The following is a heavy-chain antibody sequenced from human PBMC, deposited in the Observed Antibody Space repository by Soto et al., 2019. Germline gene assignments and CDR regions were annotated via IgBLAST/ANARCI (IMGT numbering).Heavy chain of an antibody. CDR1: GGSISSGDYY. CDR3: ARINYDGSDFYGGVFDI. D-gene: IGHD3-22*01. Sequence: SETLSLTCTVSGGSISSGDYYWSWIRQPPGKGLEWIGSISQSGTTYYNPSLKSRVTISVDASKSQCSLQLNSVTAADTAFYYCARINYDGSDFYGGVFDIWGHGTMVTVSS. CDR2: ISQSGTT. J-gene: IGHJ3*02. V-gene: IGHV4-30-4*01.